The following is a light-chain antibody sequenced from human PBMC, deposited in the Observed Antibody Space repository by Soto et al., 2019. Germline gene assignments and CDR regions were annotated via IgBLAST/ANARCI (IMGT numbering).Light chain of an antibody. Sequence: DIVMTQSPDSLAVSLVERATIHFKSSQSVLYSSNNKNYLAWYQQKPGQPPNLLIYWASTRESGVPDRFSGSGSGTDFTLTISSLQAEDVAVYYCQQYYSTPITFGQGTRLEIK. CDR1: QSVLYSSNNKNY. V-gene: IGKV4-1*01. J-gene: IGKJ5*01. CDR2: WAS. CDR3: QQYYSTPIT.